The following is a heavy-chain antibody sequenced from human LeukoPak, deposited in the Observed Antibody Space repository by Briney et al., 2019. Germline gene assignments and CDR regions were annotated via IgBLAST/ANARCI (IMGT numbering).Heavy chain of an antibody. CDR2: IRYDGSNK. CDR3: AREGDYDFYFDY. D-gene: IGHD4-17*01. Sequence: PGGSLRLSCAASGFTFSSYGMHWVRQAPGKGLEWVAFIRYDGSNKYYADSVKGRFTISRDNSKNTLYLQMNSLRAEDTAVYYCAREGDYDFYFDYWGQGTLVTVSS. V-gene: IGHV3-30*02. CDR1: GFTFSSYG. J-gene: IGHJ4*02.